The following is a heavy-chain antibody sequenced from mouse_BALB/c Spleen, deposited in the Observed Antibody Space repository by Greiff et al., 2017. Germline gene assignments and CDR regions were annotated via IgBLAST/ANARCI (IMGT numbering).Heavy chain of an antibody. J-gene: IGHJ3*01. CDR1: GFAFSSYD. Sequence: DVHLVESGGGLVKPGGSLKLSCAASGFAFSSYDMSWVRQTPEKRLEWVAYISSGGGSTYYPDTVKGRFTISRDNAKNTLYLQMSSLKSEDTAMYYCARLGDYDGFAYWGQGTLVTVSA. D-gene: IGHD2-4*01. CDR2: ISSGGGST. V-gene: IGHV5-12-1*01. CDR3: ARLGDYDGFAY.